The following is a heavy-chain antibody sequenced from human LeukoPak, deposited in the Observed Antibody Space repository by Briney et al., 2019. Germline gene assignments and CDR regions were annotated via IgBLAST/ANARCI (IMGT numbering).Heavy chain of an antibody. Sequence: GGSLRLSRATSGFTFKNYAMNWVRQAPGKGLEWVSSISGDSTDIYYADSVMGRSTISRDNAKNSLYLQINSLRAEDTAIYYCARRGYSDSSGYDYWGQGTLVTVSS. CDR1: GFTFKNYA. CDR3: ARRGYSDSSGYDY. V-gene: IGHV3-21*01. J-gene: IGHJ4*02. D-gene: IGHD3-22*01. CDR2: ISGDSTDI.